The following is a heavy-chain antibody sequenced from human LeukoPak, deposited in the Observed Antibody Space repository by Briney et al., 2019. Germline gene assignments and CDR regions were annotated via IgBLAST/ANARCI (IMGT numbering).Heavy chain of an antibody. CDR3: ARGGHYDILTGYYGEDAFDI. V-gene: IGHV1-69*04. D-gene: IGHD3-9*01. CDR1: GGTFSSYA. Sequence: ASAKVSCKASGGTFSSYAISWVRQAPGQGLEWMGRIIPILGIANYARKFQGRVTITADKSTSTAYMELSSLRSEDTAVYYCARGGHYDILTGYYGEDAFDIWGQGTMVTVSS. J-gene: IGHJ3*02. CDR2: IIPILGIA.